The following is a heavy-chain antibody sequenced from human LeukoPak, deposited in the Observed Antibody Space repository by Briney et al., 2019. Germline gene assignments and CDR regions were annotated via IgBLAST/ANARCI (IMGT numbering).Heavy chain of an antibody. J-gene: IGHJ6*02. CDR3: TRVSGSYYGYYYSGMDV. V-gene: IGHV3-49*03. CDR2: IRSKAYGGTT. D-gene: IGHD1-26*01. CDR1: GFTFGDYA. Sequence: PGRSLRLSCTASGFTFGDYAMSWFRQAPGKGLEWVGFIRSKAYGGTTGYAASVKGRFTISRDDSKSIAYLQMNSLKTEDTAVYYCTRVSGSYYGYYYSGMDVWGQGTTVTVSS.